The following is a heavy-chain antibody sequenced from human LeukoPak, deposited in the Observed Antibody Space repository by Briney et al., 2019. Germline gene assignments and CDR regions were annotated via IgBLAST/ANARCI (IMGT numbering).Heavy chain of an antibody. J-gene: IGHJ4*02. Sequence: PGGSLRLSCAASGFPFSSYWMTWVRQAPGKGLEWVASLNEDGSKRSYVGSVKGRFTISRDNAQNSLYLQMNSLTAEDTAVYYCARAVTSMDGYWGQGTLVTVSS. V-gene: IGHV3-7*03. CDR1: GFPFSSYW. D-gene: IGHD5-18*01. CDR2: LNEDGSKR. CDR3: ARAVTSMDGY.